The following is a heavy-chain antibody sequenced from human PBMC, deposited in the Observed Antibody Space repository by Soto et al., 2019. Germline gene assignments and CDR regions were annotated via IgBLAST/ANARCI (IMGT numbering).Heavy chain of an antibody. Sequence: QVQLVESGGGVVQPGRSLRLSCAASGFTFSSYAMHWVRQATGNGLEWVAVISCDGSDKYYADSVKGRFTISRDNSKNPLNLQMNSLRADDTAVYYCAKALGELSPESYDYWGQGTLITVSS. J-gene: IGHJ4*02. CDR2: ISCDGSDK. CDR3: AKALGELSPESYDY. CDR1: GFTFSSYA. D-gene: IGHD3-16*02. V-gene: IGHV3-30*18.